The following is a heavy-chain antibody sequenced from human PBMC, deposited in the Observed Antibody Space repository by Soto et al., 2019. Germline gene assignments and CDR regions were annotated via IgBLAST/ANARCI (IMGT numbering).Heavy chain of an antibody. CDR3: ARDPAYCSGGSCLRYYMDV. J-gene: IGHJ6*03. V-gene: IGHV1-18*01. D-gene: IGHD2-15*01. CDR2: ISAYNGNT. Sequence: ASVKVSCKASGYTFTSYGISWVRQAPGQGLEWMGWISAYNGNTNYAQKLQGRVTMTTDTSTSTAYMELRSLSSDDTAVYYCARDPAYCSGGSCLRYYMDVWGKGTTVTVSS. CDR1: GYTFTSYG.